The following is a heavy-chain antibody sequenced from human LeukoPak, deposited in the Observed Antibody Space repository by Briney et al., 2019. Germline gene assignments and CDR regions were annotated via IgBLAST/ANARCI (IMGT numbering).Heavy chain of an antibody. J-gene: IGHJ4*02. CDR2: ISSTGSAI. CDR3: ATKGGFAD. Sequence: PGGSLRLSCAASGFTFSSYAMSWVRQAPGKGLEWISYISSTGSAIFYADSLKGRFTISRDNAKNSLYLQMNSLRAEDTAFYYCATKGGFADWGQGTLVTVSS. V-gene: IGHV3-48*03. D-gene: IGHD5-12*01. CDR1: GFTFSSYA.